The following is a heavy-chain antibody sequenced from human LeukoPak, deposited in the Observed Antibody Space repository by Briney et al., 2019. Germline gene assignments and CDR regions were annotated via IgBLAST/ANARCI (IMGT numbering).Heavy chain of an antibody. CDR1: GGSINNYY. CDR3: ARGYCSSTSCYTGDY. D-gene: IGHD2-2*02. V-gene: IGHV4-59*08. J-gene: IGHJ4*02. CDR2: IYYSGST. Sequence: SETLSLTCTVSGGSINNYYWNWIRQPPGKGLEWIGYIYYSGSTYYNPSLKSRVTISVDTSKNQFSLKLNSVTAADTAVYYCARGYCSSTSCYTGDYWGQGTLVTVSS.